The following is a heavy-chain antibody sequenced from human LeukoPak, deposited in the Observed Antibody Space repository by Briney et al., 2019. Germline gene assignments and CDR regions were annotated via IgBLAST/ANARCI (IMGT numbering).Heavy chain of an antibody. J-gene: IGHJ6*02. V-gene: IGHV1-24*01. CDR1: GYTLTELS. Sequence: ASVKVSCTVSGYTLTELSMHWVRQAPGKGLEWMGGFDGEDGETIYAQKFQGRVTMTEDTSTDTAYMELSSLRSEDTAVYYCATAVAVAGYGMDVWGQGTTVTVSS. CDR3: ATAVAVAGYGMDV. CDR2: FDGEDGET. D-gene: IGHD6-19*01.